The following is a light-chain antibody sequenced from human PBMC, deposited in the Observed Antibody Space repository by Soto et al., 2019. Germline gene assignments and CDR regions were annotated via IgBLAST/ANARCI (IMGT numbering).Light chain of an antibody. V-gene: IGLV2-14*03. Sequence: QSDLTQPASVSGSPGQSSTISCTSTSSDVGGYNYVSWYQHHPGKAPKLLIYDVSNRPSGISNRFSGSKSDNTASLTISGLQPEDEADYYCSSYTTSNTRQIVFGTGTKVTVL. CDR3: SSYTTSNTRQIV. CDR2: DVS. J-gene: IGLJ1*01. CDR1: SSDVGGYNY.